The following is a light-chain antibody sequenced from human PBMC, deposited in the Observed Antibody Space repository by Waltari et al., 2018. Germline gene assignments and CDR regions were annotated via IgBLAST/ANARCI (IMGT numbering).Light chain of an antibody. CDR2: SNN. J-gene: IGLJ3*02. CDR3: APWDDSLNGPV. CDR1: TSNIGSHT. Sequence: QSVLTQPPSASGTPGQTVTISCSGSTSNIGSHTVTWYQKVPGTAPKLLINSNNERPSGVPDRFSGSKSGTSASLAIRGLLSEDEGDYYCAPWDDSLNGPVFGGGTRLTVL. V-gene: IGLV1-44*01.